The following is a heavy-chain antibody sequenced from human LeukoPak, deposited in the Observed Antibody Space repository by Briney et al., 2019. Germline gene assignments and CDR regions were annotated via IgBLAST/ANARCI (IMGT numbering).Heavy chain of an antibody. Sequence: GASVKVSCKASGGTFSSYAVSWVRQAPGQGLEWMGGIIPIFGTANYAQKFQGRVTITTDESTSTAYMELRSLRSDDTAVYYCARAAGFVWLDDFDYWGQGTLVTVSS. D-gene: IGHD6-19*01. CDR1: GGTFSSYA. CDR2: IIPIFGTA. J-gene: IGHJ4*02. CDR3: ARAAGFVWLDDFDY. V-gene: IGHV1-69*05.